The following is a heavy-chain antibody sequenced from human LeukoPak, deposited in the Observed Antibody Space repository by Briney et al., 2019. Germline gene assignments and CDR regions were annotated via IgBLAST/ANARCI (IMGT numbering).Heavy chain of an antibody. J-gene: IGHJ3*01. CDR3: ARYHYNSGRVSAFDV. V-gene: IGHV4-30-4*01. Sequence: SETLSLTCTDPGGSISSGDYYCGWIRQPPGKGLEWIGYTSYSGSTYYNPSLKSRVIILVDTSKNQFSLNLSSVTAADTAVYYCARYHYNSGRVSAFDVWGQGTMVTVSS. CDR1: GGSISSGDYY. D-gene: IGHD3-10*01. CDR2: TSYSGST.